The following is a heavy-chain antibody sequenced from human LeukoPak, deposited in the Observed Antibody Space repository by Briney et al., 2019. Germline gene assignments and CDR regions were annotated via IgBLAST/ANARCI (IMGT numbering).Heavy chain of an antibody. D-gene: IGHD6-13*01. CDR2: IYYSGST. CDR1: GGSISSYY. V-gene: IGHV4-59*08. CDR3: ARFSYSSSWYFDY. Sequence: SETLSLTCTVSGGSISSYYWSWIRQPPGKGLEWIGYIYYSGSTNYNPSLKSRVTISVDTSKNQFSLKLSSVTAADTAVYYCARFSYSSSWYFDYWGQGTLVTVSS. J-gene: IGHJ4*02.